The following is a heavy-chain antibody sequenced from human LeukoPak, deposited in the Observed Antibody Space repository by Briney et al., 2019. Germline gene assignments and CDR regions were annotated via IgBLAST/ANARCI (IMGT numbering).Heavy chain of an antibody. D-gene: IGHD2-15*01. V-gene: IGHV3-7*01. Sequence: PGGSLRLSCAASGFTFSSYGMHWVRQVPGKGLEWLANIKPDGTDKYYVESVKGRFTISRDNAKSSLYLQMSSLGVEDTAVYYCARRDTPSKWYYYVDVWGKGTTVRVSS. CDR2: IKPDGTDK. J-gene: IGHJ6*03. CDR3: ARRDTPSKWYYYVDV. CDR1: GFTFSSYG.